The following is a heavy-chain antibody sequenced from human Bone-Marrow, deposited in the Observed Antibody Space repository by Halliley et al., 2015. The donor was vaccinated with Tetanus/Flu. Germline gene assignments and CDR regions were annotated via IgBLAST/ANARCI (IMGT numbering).Heavy chain of an antibody. V-gene: IGHV4-59*02. CDR1: GGSVSAYS. J-gene: IGHJ5*02. D-gene: IGHD4-4*01. CDR2: ISDSGST. Sequence: LRLSCTVSGGSVSAYSWSWIRQPPGKGLEWIGSISDSGSTDYNPTLKSRVTFSVDTSKNQLSLRLRSVTAADTAVYYCATERGNDDFSIWFDPWGQGTLVTVSP. CDR3: ATERGNDDFSIWFDP.